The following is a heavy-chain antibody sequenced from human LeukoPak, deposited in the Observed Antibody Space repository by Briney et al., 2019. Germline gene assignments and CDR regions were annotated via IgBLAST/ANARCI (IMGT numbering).Heavy chain of an antibody. J-gene: IGHJ4*02. Sequence: GGSLSLSCAASGFAFSGYWMSWVRQAPGKGLEWVANINQDGSETYYVDSVEGRFTISRDNTKNSLYLQMNSLRAEDTAVYYCARMGSSSSSYWGQGTLVTVSS. V-gene: IGHV3-7*01. D-gene: IGHD6-6*01. CDR1: GFAFSGYW. CDR3: ARMGSSSSSY. CDR2: INQDGSET.